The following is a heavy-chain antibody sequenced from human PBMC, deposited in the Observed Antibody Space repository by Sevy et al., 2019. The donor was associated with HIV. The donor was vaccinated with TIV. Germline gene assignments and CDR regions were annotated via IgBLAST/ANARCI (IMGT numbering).Heavy chain of an antibody. CDR1: GNSISSDYY. J-gene: IGHJ3*02. Sequence: SETLSLTCAVSGNSISSDYYWGWIRQPPGKGLEYIGSFYHRGGTYYNPSLKSRVTISVDTSKNQFSLKLSSVTAADTAVYYCARVKYSSTWYPQNAFDIWGQGTMVTVSS. CDR2: FYHRGGT. CDR3: ARVKYSSTWYPQNAFDI. D-gene: IGHD2-2*01. V-gene: IGHV4-38-2*01.